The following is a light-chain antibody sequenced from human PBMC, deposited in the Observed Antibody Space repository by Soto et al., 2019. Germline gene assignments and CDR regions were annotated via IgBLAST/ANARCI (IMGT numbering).Light chain of an antibody. CDR2: GAS. Sequence: EIVMTQSPATLSVSPGERATLYCRASQSVSSNLAWYQQKPGQAPRLLIYGASNRATGIPARFSGSGSGTEFTLTISSLQSEDFAFYYCQQYNNWPRTFGQGTKVEIK. CDR1: QSVSSN. V-gene: IGKV3-15*01. J-gene: IGKJ1*01. CDR3: QQYNNWPRT.